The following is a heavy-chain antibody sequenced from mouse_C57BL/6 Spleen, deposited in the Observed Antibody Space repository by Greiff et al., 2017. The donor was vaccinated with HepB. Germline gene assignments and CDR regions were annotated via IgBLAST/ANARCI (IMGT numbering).Heavy chain of an antibody. V-gene: IGHV5-16*01. CDR2: INYDGSST. CDR1: GFTFSDYY. D-gene: IGHD1-1*01. Sequence: EVKVEESEGGLVQPGSSMKLSCTASGFTFSDYYMAWVRQVPEKGLEWVANINYDGSSTYYLDSLKSRFIISRDNAKNILYLQMSSLKSEDTATYYCAREADYYGSSLSYWYFDVWGTGTTVTVSS. CDR3: AREADYYGSSLSYWYFDV. J-gene: IGHJ1*03.